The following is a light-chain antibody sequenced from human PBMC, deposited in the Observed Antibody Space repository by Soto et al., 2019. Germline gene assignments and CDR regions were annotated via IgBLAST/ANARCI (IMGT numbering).Light chain of an antibody. CDR2: GAS. CDR1: ENVRTF. V-gene: IGKV3-20*01. J-gene: IGKJ1*01. Sequence: VLTQSPATIPLSAGGRPTLSCRASENVRTFVDWYQQKPDQAPRLLIYGASSRATGIPDRFSGSGSGTDFTLTIRRLEPEDFAVYYCQQYGSSYPWTFGQGTKVEIK. CDR3: QQYGSSYPWT.